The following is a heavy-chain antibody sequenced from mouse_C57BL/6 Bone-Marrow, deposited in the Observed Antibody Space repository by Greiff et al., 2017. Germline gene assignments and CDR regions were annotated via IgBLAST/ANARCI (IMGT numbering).Heavy chain of an antibody. J-gene: IGHJ2*01. CDR3: ARSGGWLLRDFDY. CDR1: GYTFTSYG. D-gene: IGHD2-3*01. Sequence: VQLQQSGAELARPGASVKLSCKASGYTFTSYGISWVKQRTGQGLEWIGEIYPRSGNTYYNEQFKGKATLTADKSSSTAYMELRSLTSEDSAVYFCARSGGWLLRDFDYWGQGTTLTVSS. V-gene: IGHV1-81*01. CDR2: IYPRSGNT.